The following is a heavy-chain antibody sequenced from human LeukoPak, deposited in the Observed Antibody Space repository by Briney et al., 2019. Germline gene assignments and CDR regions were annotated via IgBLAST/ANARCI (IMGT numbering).Heavy chain of an antibody. CDR3: AKEGGDWGEGYFDY. J-gene: IGHJ4*02. V-gene: IGHV3-48*04. Sequence: GGSLRLSCAASGFTFSSYAMHWVRQVPGKGLEWISYISSSGGTIYYADSVKGRFTISRDNAKNSLYLQMNSLRAEDTAVYYCAKEGGDWGEGYFDYWGQGTLVTVSS. CDR2: ISSSGGTI. CDR1: GFTFSSYA. D-gene: IGHD3-16*01.